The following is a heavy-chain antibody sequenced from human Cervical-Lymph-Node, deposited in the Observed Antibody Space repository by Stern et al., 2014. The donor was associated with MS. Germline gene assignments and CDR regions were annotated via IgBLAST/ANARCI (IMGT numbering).Heavy chain of an antibody. CDR3: ARTPTYRFAFDV. V-gene: IGHV2-70*04. Sequence: QITLKESGPALVRPTQTLTLTCTFSGFSLTTTGIRVSWIRQPPGKALEWLGRIDWDDSTFYSPSLRTRLIISKDTSKNQVVLTMTNVDPADTATYYCARTPTYRFAFDVWGQGTVVIVSS. J-gene: IGHJ3*01. CDR2: IDWDDST. D-gene: IGHD3-10*01. CDR1: GFSLTTTGIR.